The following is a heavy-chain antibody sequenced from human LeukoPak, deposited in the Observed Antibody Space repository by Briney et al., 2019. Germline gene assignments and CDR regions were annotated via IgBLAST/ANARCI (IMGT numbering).Heavy chain of an antibody. D-gene: IGHD3-10*01. CDR1: GVTLSSNY. CDR3: ARFGSEGWFDP. Sequence: GGSLSLSCAASGVTLSSNYMSWGRQAPGKGLEWVSGIYSGGSTYYAASVKGRFTISRDNSKNTLYLQMHSLRAEDTAVYYCARFGSEGWFDPWGEGTLVTVSS. J-gene: IGHJ5*02. V-gene: IGHV3-53*01. CDR2: IYSGGST.